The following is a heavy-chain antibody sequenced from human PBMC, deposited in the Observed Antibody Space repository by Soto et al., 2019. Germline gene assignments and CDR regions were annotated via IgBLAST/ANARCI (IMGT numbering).Heavy chain of an antibody. Sequence: HPGGSLRLSCAASGFTFSSYSMNWVRQAPGKGLEWVSYISSSSSTIYYADSVKGRFTISRDNAKNSLYLQMNSLRAEDTAVYYCARDPNYSSTLGHYSGQGTLVTVSS. J-gene: IGHJ4*02. CDR2: ISSSSSTI. CDR1: GFTFSSYS. D-gene: IGHD6-13*01. CDR3: ARDPNYSSTLGHY. V-gene: IGHV3-48*01.